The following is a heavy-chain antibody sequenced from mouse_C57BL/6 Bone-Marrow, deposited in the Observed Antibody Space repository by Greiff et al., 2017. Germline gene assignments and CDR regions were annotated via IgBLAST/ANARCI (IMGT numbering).Heavy chain of an antibody. Sequence: QVQLKQPGAELVRPGTSVKLSCKASGYTFTSYWMHWVKQRPGQGLEWIGVIDPSDSYTNYNQKFKGKATLTVDTSSSTAYMQLSSLTSEDSAVYYCAKPTYYSNYWFAYWGQGTLVTVSA. CDR3: AKPTYYSNYWFAY. CDR2: IDPSDSYT. V-gene: IGHV1-59*01. D-gene: IGHD2-5*01. J-gene: IGHJ3*01. CDR1: GYTFTSYW.